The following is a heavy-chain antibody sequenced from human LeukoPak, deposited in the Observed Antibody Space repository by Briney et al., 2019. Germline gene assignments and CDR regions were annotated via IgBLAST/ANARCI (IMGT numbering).Heavy chain of an antibody. J-gene: IGHJ4*02. V-gene: IGHV3-23*01. Sequence: GGSLRLSCAASGFTSSSCAMTWVRQAPGKGLEWVSCISGSGDYTYYADSGKGRFTISRGNSKNTVYLQMNNLRVEDTALYYCAKGAFERFGEPSDYWGQGTLVSVSS. CDR3: AKGAFERFGEPSDY. CDR1: GFTSSSCA. D-gene: IGHD3-10*01. CDR2: ISGSGDYT.